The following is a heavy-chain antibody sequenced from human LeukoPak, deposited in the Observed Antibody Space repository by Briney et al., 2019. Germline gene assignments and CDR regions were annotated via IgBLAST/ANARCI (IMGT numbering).Heavy chain of an antibody. Sequence: KPSETLSLTCAVYGGSFSGYYWSWIRQPPGKGLEWIGEINHSGSTNYTPSLKSRVTISVDTSKNQFSLKLSSVTAADTAVYYCARVPHDSSGYNYWGQGTLVTASS. CDR3: ARVPHDSSGYNY. CDR2: INHSGST. J-gene: IGHJ4*02. CDR1: GGSFSGYY. D-gene: IGHD3-22*01. V-gene: IGHV4-34*01.